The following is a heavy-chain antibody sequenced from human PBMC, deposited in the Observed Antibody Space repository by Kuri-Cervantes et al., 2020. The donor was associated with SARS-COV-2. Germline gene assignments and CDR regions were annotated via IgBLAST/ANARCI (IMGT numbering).Heavy chain of an antibody. CDR3: ARESSYITIFGVVTRYGMDV. CDR2: IYYSGST. J-gene: IGHJ6*02. V-gene: IGHV4-30-4*01. CDR1: GASISSGDYY. Sequence: SETLSLTCTVSGASISSGDYYWSWIRQPPGKGLEWIGYIYYSGSTYYNPSLKSRVTISVDTSKNQFSLKLSSVTAADTAVYYCARESSYITIFGVVTRYGMDVWVQGTTVTVSS. D-gene: IGHD3-3*01.